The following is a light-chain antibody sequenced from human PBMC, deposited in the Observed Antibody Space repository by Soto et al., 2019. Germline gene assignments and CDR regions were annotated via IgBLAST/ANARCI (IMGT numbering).Light chain of an antibody. CDR3: QQYDSYWT. V-gene: IGKV1-5*02. J-gene: IGKJ1*01. CDR2: DAS. CDR1: QCISSW. Sequence: DIHMTLSPSTLSASVGYRVTIVCRASQCISSWLAWYQQKPGKAPKLLIYDASSLEIGVPLRFSGSRSGTEFTLTISSLQPDDFATYYCQQYDSYWTFGQGTKVDIK.